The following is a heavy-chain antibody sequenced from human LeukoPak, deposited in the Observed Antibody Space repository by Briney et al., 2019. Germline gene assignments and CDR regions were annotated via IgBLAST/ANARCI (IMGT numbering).Heavy chain of an antibody. V-gene: IGHV3-9*01. J-gene: IGHJ4*02. Sequence: PGGSLRLSCAASGFTFDDYAMPWVRQAPGKGLEWVSGIRWNSGSIGYADSVKGRFTISRDNAKNSLYLQMNSLRAEDTALYYCAKDMVAGPYDSSGYYQYYFDYWGQGTLVTVSS. CDR2: IRWNSGSI. CDR1: GFTFDDYA. CDR3: AKDMVAGPYDSSGYYQYYFDY. D-gene: IGHD3-22*01.